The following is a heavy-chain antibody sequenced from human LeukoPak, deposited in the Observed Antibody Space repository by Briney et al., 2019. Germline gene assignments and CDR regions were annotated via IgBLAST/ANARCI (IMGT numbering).Heavy chain of an antibody. V-gene: IGHV4-39*01. J-gene: IGHJ4*02. CDR1: VGSIRSSRHY. CDR2: VYQVGGT. CDR3: ARLPPEADDY. Sequence: SETLSLTCTVSVGSIRSSRHYRGWIRQPPGKGLGLVGNVYQVGGTYYTPSRRRRVAMSAAASKKQFCLNLCSVTAADTAMYFCARLPPEADDYWGQGTLVTVSS.